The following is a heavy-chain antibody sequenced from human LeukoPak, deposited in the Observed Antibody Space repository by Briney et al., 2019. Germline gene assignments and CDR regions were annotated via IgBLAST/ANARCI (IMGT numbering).Heavy chain of an antibody. Sequence: GGSLRLSCAASGFTVSSNYMSWVRQAPGKGLEWVSVIYSGGSTYYADSVKGRFTISRDNSKNTLYLQMNSLRAEDTAVYYCARDCSGCPPCYYYGMDVWGQGTTVTVSS. CDR3: ARDCSGCPPCYYYGMDV. CDR1: GFTVSSNY. V-gene: IGHV3-53*01. D-gene: IGHD2-15*01. CDR2: IYSGGST. J-gene: IGHJ6*02.